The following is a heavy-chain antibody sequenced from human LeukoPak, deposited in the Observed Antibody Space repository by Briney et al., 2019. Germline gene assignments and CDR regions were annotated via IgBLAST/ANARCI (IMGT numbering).Heavy chain of an antibody. D-gene: IGHD1-1*01. CDR1: VGSIGSSGYY. CDR3: ARELERRED. Sequence: SETLSLTCPVSVGSIGSSGYYWGWIRQPPGKGLEWIGYIYYSGSTNYNPSLKSRVTISVDTSKNQFSLKLSSVTAADTAVYYCARELERREDWGQGTLVTVSS. CDR2: IYYSGST. V-gene: IGHV4-61*08. J-gene: IGHJ4*02.